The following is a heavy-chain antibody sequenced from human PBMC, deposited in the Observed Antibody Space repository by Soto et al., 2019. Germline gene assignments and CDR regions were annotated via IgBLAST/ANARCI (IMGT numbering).Heavy chain of an antibody. Sequence: GGSLRLSCAASGLTFSSYTMHWVRQAPGKGLEWVAVIAYDGTNKYYAESVKGRFTISRDNSKNTLFLQMNSLRVEDTAVYYCAKSGYTNDYVDYYFEYRGQGTLVTVSS. V-gene: IGHV3-30*18. CDR2: IAYDGTNK. CDR1: GLTFSSYT. CDR3: AKSGYTNDYVDYYFEY. D-gene: IGHD3-16*01. J-gene: IGHJ4*02.